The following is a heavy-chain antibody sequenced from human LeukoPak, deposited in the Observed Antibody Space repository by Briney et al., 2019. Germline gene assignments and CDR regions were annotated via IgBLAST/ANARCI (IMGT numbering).Heavy chain of an antibody. Sequence: GGSLRLSCAASGFILSDYYMNWIRQAPGKGLEWVSYISSSGDHIYYADSMKGRFTISRDNAKNSLYLQMNSLRAEDTAVYYCARERRYYYDSSGFYRYFDYWGQGTLVTVSS. J-gene: IGHJ4*02. CDR1: GFILSDYY. CDR3: ARERRYYYDSSGFYRYFDY. D-gene: IGHD3-22*01. CDR2: ISSSGDHI. V-gene: IGHV3-11*01.